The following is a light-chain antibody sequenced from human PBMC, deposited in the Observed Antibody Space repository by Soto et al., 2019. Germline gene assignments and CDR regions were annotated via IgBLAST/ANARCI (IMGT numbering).Light chain of an antibody. Sequence: QSALTQPASVSGSPGQSITISCTGTSNDVGGYNYVSWYQQQPGKAPKLIIYEVSHRPSGISNRFSGSKSGNTASLTISGLHVEDEADYCCSSHSATSPYVFGTGTKVTVL. CDR3: SSHSATSPYV. V-gene: IGLV2-14*01. CDR2: EVS. J-gene: IGLJ1*01. CDR1: SNDVGGYNY.